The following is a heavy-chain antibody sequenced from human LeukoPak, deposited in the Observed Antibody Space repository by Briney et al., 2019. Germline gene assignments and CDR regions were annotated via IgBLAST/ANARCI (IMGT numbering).Heavy chain of an antibody. CDR1: GFPFSTYD. D-gene: IGHD6-6*01. CDR3: ARAIGLSARVAFGY. CDR2: IHPDTGRA. V-gene: IGHV1-8*01. J-gene: IGHJ4*02. Sequence: ASVKVSCKASGFPFSTYDMYWVRQAPGQGLEWMGWIHPDTGRAVHAQKFLGRLTMTWDTSMSTAYMDLAFLTSEDTAVYYCARAIGLSARVAFGYWGQGTLVTVSS.